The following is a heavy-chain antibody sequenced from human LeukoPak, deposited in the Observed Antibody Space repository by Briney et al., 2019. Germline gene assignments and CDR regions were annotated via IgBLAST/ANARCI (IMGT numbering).Heavy chain of an antibody. J-gene: IGHJ3*02. V-gene: IGHV1-2*02. Sequence: GASVKVSCKASGYTFTGYYMHWVRQAPGQGLEWMGWINPNSGGTNYAQKLQGRVTMTTDTSTSTAYMELRSLRSDDTAVYYCARDGRFGESLPLAAFDIWGQGTMVTVSS. CDR1: GYTFTGYY. D-gene: IGHD3-10*01. CDR3: ARDGRFGESLPLAAFDI. CDR2: INPNSGGT.